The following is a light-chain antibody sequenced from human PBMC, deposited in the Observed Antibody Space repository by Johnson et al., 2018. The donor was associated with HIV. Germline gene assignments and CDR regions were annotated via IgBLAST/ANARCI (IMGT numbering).Light chain of an antibody. V-gene: IGLV1-51*02. J-gene: IGLJ1*01. CDR1: RSNIGNNY. CDR3: GTWVSSLSAFYV. Sequence: QSVLTQPPSVSAAPGQKVTISCSGSRSNIGNNYVSWYQQLPGTAPKLLIYENNKRPSGIPDRFSGSKSGTSATLGITGLQTGDEADYYCGTWVSSLSAFYVFGTGTKVTVL. CDR2: ENN.